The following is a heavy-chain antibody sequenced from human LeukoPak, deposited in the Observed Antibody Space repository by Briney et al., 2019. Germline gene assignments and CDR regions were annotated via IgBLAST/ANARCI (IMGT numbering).Heavy chain of an antibody. V-gene: IGHV3-74*01. J-gene: IGHJ3*02. D-gene: IGHD3-3*01. Sequence: GGSLRLSCAASGFSFSSYWMHWVRQAPGKGLVWVSRINSGGSGTSYADSVKGRFTISRDNSKNTLYLQMNSLRAEDTAVYYCARAITIFGVAPGDAFDIWGQGTMVTVSS. CDR1: GFSFSSYW. CDR3: ARAITIFGVAPGDAFDI. CDR2: INSGGSGT.